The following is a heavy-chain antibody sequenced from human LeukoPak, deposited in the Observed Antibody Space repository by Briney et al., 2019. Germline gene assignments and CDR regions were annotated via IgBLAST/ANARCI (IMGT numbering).Heavy chain of an antibody. CDR3: VKDAYSGDFGEYFHH. J-gene: IGHJ1*01. D-gene: IGHD4-17*01. CDR1: GFNFRSYG. Sequence: HPGGSLRLSCAASGFNFRSYGMHWVRQAPGSGLEWVASIRYDGNNEDYVDFVKGRFTISRDNSRNALYLQMDSLRVDDTALYYCVKDAYSGDFGEYFHHWGQGTLVTVAS. CDR2: IRYDGNNE. V-gene: IGHV3-30*02.